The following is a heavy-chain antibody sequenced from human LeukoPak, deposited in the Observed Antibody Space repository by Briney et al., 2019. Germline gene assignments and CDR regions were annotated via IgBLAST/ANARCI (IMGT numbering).Heavy chain of an antibody. V-gene: IGHV1-46*01. J-gene: IGHJ1*01. D-gene: IGHD3-22*01. Sequence: ASVKVSCKASGYTFTSYYMHWVRQAPGQGLEWMGMIYPSGGSTNYAQKFQGRVTMTRDTSTSTVYMELSGLRSEDTAVYYCARGGPYTMIVVVTAEYFQHWGQGTLVTVSS. CDR3: ARGGPYTMIVVVTAEYFQH. CDR1: GYTFTSYY. CDR2: IYPSGGST.